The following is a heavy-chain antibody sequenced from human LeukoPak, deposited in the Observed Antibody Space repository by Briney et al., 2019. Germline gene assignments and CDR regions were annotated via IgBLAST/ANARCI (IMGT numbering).Heavy chain of an antibody. J-gene: IGHJ4*02. Sequence: GGPLRLSCGASGFPVSSNYMSGFPRAPGRGVEGVSVIYRGCSKYYADSVKGRFNISRDISKNTVYLQMNRLRAEDTAVYYCARSGVLRYFGNSWGQGTLVTVSS. CDR3: ARSGVLRYFGNS. CDR1: GFPVSSNY. V-gene: IGHV3-66*01. CDR2: IYRGCSK. D-gene: IGHD3-9*01.